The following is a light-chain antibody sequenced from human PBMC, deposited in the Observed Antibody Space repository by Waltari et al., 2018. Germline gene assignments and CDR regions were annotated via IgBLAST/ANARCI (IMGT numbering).Light chain of an antibody. CDR2: GTS. J-gene: IGKJ1*01. V-gene: IGKV3-20*01. CDR1: QSVSRA. Sequence: DIVLTQSPGTPSLSPGERATLSCTASQSVSRALAWYQQKPGQAPRLLIYGTSNRATGIPDRFSGSGSGTDFSLTISRLAPEDVAVYFCQHYVRLPATFGQGTKVEIK. CDR3: QHYVRLPAT.